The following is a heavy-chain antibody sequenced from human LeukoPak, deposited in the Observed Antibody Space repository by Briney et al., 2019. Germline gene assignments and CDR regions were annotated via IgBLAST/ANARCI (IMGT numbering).Heavy chain of an antibody. J-gene: IGHJ4*02. D-gene: IGHD3-3*01. CDR1: GFTFSSYA. Sequence: PGGSLRLSCVASGFTFSSYAMSWVRQAPGKGLEWVSAISGSGGSTYYADSVKGRFTISRDNSKNTLYLQMNSLRAEDTAVYYCAKQLRGLTIFGGAFDYWGQGTLVTVSS. V-gene: IGHV3-23*01. CDR3: AKQLRGLTIFGGAFDY. CDR2: ISGSGGST.